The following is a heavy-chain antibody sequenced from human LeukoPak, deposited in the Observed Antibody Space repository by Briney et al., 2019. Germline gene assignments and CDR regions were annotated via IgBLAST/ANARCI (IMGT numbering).Heavy chain of an antibody. Sequence: GGSLRLSCAASGFTFSSYAMHWVRQAPGKGLEWVALIRYDGSDKYYADSVKGRFTISRDNSKNTLYLQMNSLRAEDTAVFYCAKDRVIAGAGGIDFWGQGTLVTVSS. V-gene: IGHV3-30*02. J-gene: IGHJ4*02. CDR3: AKDRVIAGAGGIDF. CDR2: IRYDGSDK. CDR1: GFTFSSYA. D-gene: IGHD6-13*01.